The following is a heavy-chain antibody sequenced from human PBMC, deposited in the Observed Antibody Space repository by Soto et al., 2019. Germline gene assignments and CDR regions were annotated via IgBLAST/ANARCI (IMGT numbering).Heavy chain of an antibody. J-gene: IGHJ4*02. CDR3: AKDRPGYCNSVSCFYFFDF. Sequence: VQLLESGGALVQPGGSLRLSCAASGFTFSSYAMSWVRQTPGKGLEWVSTLRSSGGDTYYADSVKGRFTISRDNAKKTLFLQMNSLRAEDADVYFCAKDRPGYCNSVSCFYFFDFWGQGTLVTVSS. CDR1: GFTFSSYA. V-gene: IGHV3-23*01. D-gene: IGHD2-2*01. CDR2: LRSSGGDT.